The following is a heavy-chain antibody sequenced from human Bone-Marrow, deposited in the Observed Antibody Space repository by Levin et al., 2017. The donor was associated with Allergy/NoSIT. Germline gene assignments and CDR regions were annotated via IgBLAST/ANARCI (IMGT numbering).Heavy chain of an antibody. CDR1: GYTFTSYA. D-gene: IGHD6-13*01. J-gene: IGHJ6*02. CDR2: INTNTGNP. CDR3: ARGYIAAAGRGKPAYYYGMDV. V-gene: IGHV7-4-1*02. Sequence: ASVKVSCKASGYTFTSYAMNWVRQAPGQGLEWMGWINTNTGNPTYAQGFTGRFVFSLDTSVSTAYLQISSLKAEDTAVYYCARGYIAAAGRGKPAYYYGMDVWGQGTTVTVSS.